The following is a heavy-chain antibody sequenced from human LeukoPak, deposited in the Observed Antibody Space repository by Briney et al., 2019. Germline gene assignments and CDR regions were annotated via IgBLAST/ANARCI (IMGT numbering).Heavy chain of an antibody. CDR3: TRSRRDGNDY. Sequence: PGGSLRLSCAASGFTFSSSWMSWVRQAPGKGVEWVANINEDGSAKYYVDSVKGRFTISRDNATRSLDLQVNSLRAEDTAVYYCTRSRRDGNDYWGQGTLVTVSS. CDR2: INEDGSAK. V-gene: IGHV3-7*01. D-gene: IGHD5-24*01. CDR1: GFTFSSSW. J-gene: IGHJ4*02.